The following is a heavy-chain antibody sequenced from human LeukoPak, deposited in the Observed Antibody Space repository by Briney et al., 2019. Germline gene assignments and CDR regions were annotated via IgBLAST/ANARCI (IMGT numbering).Heavy chain of an antibody. CDR1: GGSISSYY. CDR2: IYYTGNT. Sequence: PSETLSLTCTLSGGSISSYYWSWIRQPPGKGLEWIGYIYYTGNTNYNPSLKSRVTISVDTSKNLFSLNVNSATAADTAVYYRARGTSGLPVDYWGQGTLVTVSS. V-gene: IGHV4-59*01. CDR3: ARGTSGLPVDY. J-gene: IGHJ4*02. D-gene: IGHD2-21*01.